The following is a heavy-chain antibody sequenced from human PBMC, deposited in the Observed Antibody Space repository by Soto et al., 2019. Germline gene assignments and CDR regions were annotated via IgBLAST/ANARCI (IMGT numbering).Heavy chain of an antibody. V-gene: IGHV1-18*01. D-gene: IGHD1-20*01. CDR3: ARAPPYNWNTFSWFDP. J-gene: IGHJ5*02. CDR2: ISAYNGNT. Sequence: ASVKVSCKASGYTFTSYGISWVRQAPGQGLEWMGWISAYNGNTNYAQKLQGRVTMTTDTSTSTAYMELRSLRSDDTAVYYCARAPPYNWNTFSWFDPWGQGTMVTVSS. CDR1: GYTFTSYG.